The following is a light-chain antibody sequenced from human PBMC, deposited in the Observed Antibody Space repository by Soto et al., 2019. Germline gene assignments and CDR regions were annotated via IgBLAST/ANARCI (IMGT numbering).Light chain of an antibody. J-gene: IGLJ2*01. V-gene: IGLV2-8*01. CDR3: SSYAGSNNYVV. CDR2: GVN. Sequence: QSVLTQPPSASGSPGQSVSISCTGTSSDIGAYNFVSWYQQHPGKAPRLMIYGVNKRPSGVPDRFSGSKSGNTAFLTVSGLQAEDEADYYCSSYAGSNNYVVFGGGTKVTVL. CDR1: SSDIGAYNF.